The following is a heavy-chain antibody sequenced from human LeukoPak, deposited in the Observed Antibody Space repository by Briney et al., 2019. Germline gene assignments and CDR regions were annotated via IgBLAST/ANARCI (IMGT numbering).Heavy chain of an antibody. CDR3: ARDHGDYYDSSGYYSEYFQH. Sequence: PWASVKVSCKASGYTFTSYAMHWVRQAHGQRLEWMGWINAGNGNTKYSQKFQGRVTITRDTSASTAYMELSSLRSEDTAVYYCARDHGDYYDSSGYYSEYFQHWGQGTLVTVSS. CDR2: INAGNGNT. CDR1: GYTFTSYA. J-gene: IGHJ1*01. V-gene: IGHV1-3*01. D-gene: IGHD3-22*01.